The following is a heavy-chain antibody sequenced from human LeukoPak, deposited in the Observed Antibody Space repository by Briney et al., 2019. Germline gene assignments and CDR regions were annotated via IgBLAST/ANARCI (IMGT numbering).Heavy chain of an antibody. Sequence: ASVKVSCKASGYTFTSYGVSWVRQAPGQGLEWMGWISAYNGNTQYAQNFQGRVTMTTDTSTSTAYMDLRSLRSDDTAVYYCARVLGYYYYIDLWAKGPRSPSP. CDR1: GYTFTSYG. CDR2: ISAYNGNT. J-gene: IGHJ6*03. V-gene: IGHV1-18*01. CDR3: ARVLGYYYYIDL. D-gene: IGHD6-13*01.